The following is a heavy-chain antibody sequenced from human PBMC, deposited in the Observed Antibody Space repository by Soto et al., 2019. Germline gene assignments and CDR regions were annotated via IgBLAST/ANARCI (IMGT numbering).Heavy chain of an antibody. CDR1: GGSISSGGYY. D-gene: IGHD6-13*01. J-gene: IGHJ6*02. CDR3: ARDKAASRRGMDV. Sequence: PSETLSLTCTVSGGSISSGGYYWSWIRQHPGKGLEWIGYIYYSGSTYYNPSLKSRVTISVDTSKNQFSLKLSSVTAADTAVYYCARDKAASRRGMDVWGQGTTVTVSS. CDR2: IYYSGST. V-gene: IGHV4-31*03.